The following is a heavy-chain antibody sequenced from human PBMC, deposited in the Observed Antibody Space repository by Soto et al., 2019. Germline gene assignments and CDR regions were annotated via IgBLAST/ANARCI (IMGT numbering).Heavy chain of an antibody. CDR2: ISGSGGST. Sequence: GGSLRLSCAASGFTFSSYAMIWVRQAPGKGLEWVSAISGSGGSTYYADSVKGRFTISRDNSKNTLYLQMNSLRAEDTAVYYCANSRYSSGWFDDFDYWGQGTLVTVSS. CDR3: ANSRYSSGWFDDFDY. D-gene: IGHD6-19*01. J-gene: IGHJ4*02. CDR1: GFTFSSYA. V-gene: IGHV3-23*01.